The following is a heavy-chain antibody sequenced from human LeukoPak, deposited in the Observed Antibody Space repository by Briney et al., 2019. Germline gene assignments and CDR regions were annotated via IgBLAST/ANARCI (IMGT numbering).Heavy chain of an antibody. D-gene: IGHD6-19*01. V-gene: IGHV3-74*01. CDR3: ATKQWLAPPPDS. J-gene: IGHJ4*02. Sequence: GGSLRLSCAASEFNFYKYWMHWVRQVPGEGLVWVSRINTDGTVTTYADSVKGRFTVSRDNADNTMFLQMNSVRDEDTAVYYCATKQWLAPPPDSWGQGTPVTVSS. CDR2: INTDGTVT. CDR1: EFNFYKYW.